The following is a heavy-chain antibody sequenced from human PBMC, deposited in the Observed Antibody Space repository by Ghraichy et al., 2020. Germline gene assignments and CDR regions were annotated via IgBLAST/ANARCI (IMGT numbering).Heavy chain of an antibody. J-gene: IGHJ4*02. V-gene: IGHV3-30-3*01. Sequence: GGSLRLSCAASGFTFSSYAMHWVRQAPGKGLEWVAVISYDGSNKYYTDSVKGRFTISRDNSKNTLYLQMNSLRAEDTAVYYCARETVITMIVVVSLGGYFDYWGQGTLVTVSS. CDR2: ISYDGSNK. D-gene: IGHD3-22*01. CDR3: ARETVITMIVVVSLGGYFDY. CDR1: GFTFSSYA.